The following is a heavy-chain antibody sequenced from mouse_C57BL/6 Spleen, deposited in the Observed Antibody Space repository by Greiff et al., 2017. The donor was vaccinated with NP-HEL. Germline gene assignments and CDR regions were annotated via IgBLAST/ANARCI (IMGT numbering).Heavy chain of an antibody. CDR3: ARGGDYVYGYYFAS. Sequence: QVQLQQPGAELVKPGASVKLSCKASGYTFTSYWMHWVKQRPGQGLEWIGMIHPNSGSTNYNEKFKSKATLTVDKSSSTAYMQLSSLTSEDSAVYSCARGGDYVYGYYFASWGQGTTLTVSS. J-gene: IGHJ2*01. CDR1: GYTFTSYW. CDR2: IHPNSGST. V-gene: IGHV1-64*01. D-gene: IGHD2-2*01.